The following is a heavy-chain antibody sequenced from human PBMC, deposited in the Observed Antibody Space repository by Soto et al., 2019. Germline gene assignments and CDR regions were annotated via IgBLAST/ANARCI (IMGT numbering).Heavy chain of an antibody. J-gene: IGHJ6*03. CDR2: IWYDGSNK. CDR1: GFTFSSYG. CDR3: ARDRGDYYYYYMDV. V-gene: IGHV3-33*01. Sequence: QVQLVESGGGVVQPGRSLRLSCAASGFTFSSYGMHWVRQAPGKGLEWVAVIWYDGSNKYYADSVKGRFTISRNNSKNTLYQQMKSLRAEDTAVYYCARDRGDYYYYYMDVWGKGTTVTVSS. D-gene: IGHD4-17*01.